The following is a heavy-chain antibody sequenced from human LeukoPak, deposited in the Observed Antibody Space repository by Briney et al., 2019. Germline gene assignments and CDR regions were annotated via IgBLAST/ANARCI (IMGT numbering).Heavy chain of an antibody. J-gene: IGHJ5*02. D-gene: IGHD4-17*01. Sequence: GGSPRLSCAASGFSFSSFAMTWVRQAPGKGLEWVSSITGGHYATYNTDSVKGRFTISRDNAKNTLYLQMNSLRADDTAIYYCTKDPNGDYIGAFDPWGQGTLVTVSS. CDR1: GFSFSSFA. CDR3: TKDPNGDYIGAFDP. V-gene: IGHV3-23*01. CDR2: ITGGHYAT.